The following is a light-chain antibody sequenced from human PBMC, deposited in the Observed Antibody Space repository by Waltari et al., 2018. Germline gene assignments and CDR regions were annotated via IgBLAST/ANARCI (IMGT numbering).Light chain of an antibody. V-gene: IGLV3-1*01. Sequence: SFELIQPPSESVSPGQTASVSCSREKLGDTYVYWYQQKPGQSPMLVMFQDNKRPSGIPERFSGSNSGNTATLTISETQAIDEADYYCQAWDSNVAVFGRGTKVTVL. CDR2: QDN. CDR1: KLGDTY. J-gene: IGLJ3*02. CDR3: QAWDSNVAV.